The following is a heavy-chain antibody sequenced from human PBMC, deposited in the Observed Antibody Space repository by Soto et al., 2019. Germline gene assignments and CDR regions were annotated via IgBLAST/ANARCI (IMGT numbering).Heavy chain of an antibody. D-gene: IGHD5-12*01. CDR3: ASGIQLWLRRIHNGYSG. CDR1: GGTFSTYA. Sequence: QVQLVQSGAEVKKPESSVKVSCKAHGGTFSTYAISWVRQAPGQGLAWMGGIIPMFGTANYAQRFQDRVTITADESTNTGYMELSSLRSEDTAVYFCASGIQLWLRRIHNGYSGWGQGTLVTVSS. CDR2: IIPMFGTA. J-gene: IGHJ4*02. V-gene: IGHV1-69*12.